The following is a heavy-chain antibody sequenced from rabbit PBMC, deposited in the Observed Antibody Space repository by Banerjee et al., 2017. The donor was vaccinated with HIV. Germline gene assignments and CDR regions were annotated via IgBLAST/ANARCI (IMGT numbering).Heavy chain of an antibody. Sequence: QSLEESGGDLVKPGASLTLTCTASGFSFSSYYYMCWVRQAPGKGLEWIACIDARSSGSAYYASWAKGRFTISKASSTTVTLQMTSLTAADTATYFCARDGGAGYAYALNLWGPGTLVTVS. J-gene: IGHJ4*01. CDR3: ARDGGAGYAYALNL. D-gene: IGHD6-1*01. CDR2: IDARSSGSA. V-gene: IGHV1S40*01. CDR1: GFSFSSYYY.